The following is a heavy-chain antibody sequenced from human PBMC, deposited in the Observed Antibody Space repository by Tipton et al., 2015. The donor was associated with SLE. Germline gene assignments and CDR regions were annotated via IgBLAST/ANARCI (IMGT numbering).Heavy chain of an antibody. V-gene: IGHV4-30-4*01. Sequence: LRLSCSVSGASITGDDYYWSWIRQPPGKGLEWIGYIYYSGSTYYNPSLKSRVTISADTSKNQFSLKLSSVTAADTAVYYCARARWYSSGSAMGDAFDIGGQGTLPPSLQ. CDR2: IYYSGST. CDR3: ARARWYSSGSAMGDAFDI. J-gene: IGHJ3*02. CDR1: GASITGDDYY. D-gene: IGHD6-19*01.